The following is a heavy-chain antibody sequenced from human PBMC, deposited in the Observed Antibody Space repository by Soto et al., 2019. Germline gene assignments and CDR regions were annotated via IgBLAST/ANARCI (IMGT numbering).Heavy chain of an antibody. CDR3: ARRIAAAGTGGYYYYRLDV. V-gene: IGHV5-10-1*01. CDR2: IDPSDSYT. Sequence: PGESLKISCKGSGYSFTSYWISWVRQMPGKGLEWMGRIDPSDSYTNYSPSFQGHVTISADKSISTAYLQWSSLKASDTAMYYCARRIAAAGTGGYYYYRLDVWGQGTTVTVSS. J-gene: IGHJ6*02. D-gene: IGHD6-13*01. CDR1: GYSFTSYW.